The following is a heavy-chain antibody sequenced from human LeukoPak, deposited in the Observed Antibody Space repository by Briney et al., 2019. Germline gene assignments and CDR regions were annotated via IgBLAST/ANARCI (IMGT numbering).Heavy chain of an antibody. J-gene: IGHJ4*02. CDR1: GYTFTGYY. D-gene: IGHD5-18*01. Sequence: GASVKVSCKASGYTFTGYYMHWVRQAPGQGLELVGWINPNSGGTNYAQKFQGRVTMTRDTSISTAYMELSRLRSDDTAVYYCARDEYSYGFDYWGQGTLVTVSS. V-gene: IGHV1-2*02. CDR2: INPNSGGT. CDR3: ARDEYSYGFDY.